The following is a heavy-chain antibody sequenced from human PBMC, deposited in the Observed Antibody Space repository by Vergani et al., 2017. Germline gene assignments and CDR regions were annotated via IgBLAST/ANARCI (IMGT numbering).Heavy chain of an antibody. D-gene: IGHD3-16*02. CDR1: GGSFSGYY. CDR3: ARGSRWGSYRYLYYFDY. J-gene: IGHJ4*02. CDR2: INHSGST. Sequence: VQLQQWGAGLLKPSETPSLTCAVYGGSFSGYYWSWIRQPPGKGREWIGEINHSGSTNYNPSLKSRVTITVDTDKNQFSLKLSSVTAADEAVYYYARGSRWGSYRYLYYFDYWGQGTLVTVSS. V-gene: IGHV4-34*01.